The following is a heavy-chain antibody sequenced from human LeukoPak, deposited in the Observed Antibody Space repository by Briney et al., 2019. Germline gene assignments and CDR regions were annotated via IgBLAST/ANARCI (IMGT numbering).Heavy chain of an antibody. CDR1: GFTFSSYA. Sequence: SGGSLRLSCAASGFTFSSYAMSWVRQAPGKGLEWVSAISGSGGSTYYADSVKGRFTISRDNSKNTLYLQMNSLRAEDTAVYYCAKVGGGDVWIQLWLEGFGFDYWGQGTLVTVSS. CDR3: AKVGGGDVWIQLWLEGFGFDY. J-gene: IGHJ4*02. D-gene: IGHD5-18*01. CDR2: ISGSGGST. V-gene: IGHV3-23*01.